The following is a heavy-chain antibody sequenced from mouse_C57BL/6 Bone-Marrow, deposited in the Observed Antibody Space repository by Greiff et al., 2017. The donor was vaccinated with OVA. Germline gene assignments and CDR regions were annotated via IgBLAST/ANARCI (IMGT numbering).Heavy chain of an antibody. Sequence: DVMLVESGGGLVQPGESLKLSCESTEYEFPSHDMSWVRKTPEKRLELVAAINSDGGSTYYPDTMKSRFIITRDNTKNTMYLQMSSLRSEDTALYYCASVTYITTVVGSYYFDYWGQGTTLTVSS. V-gene: IGHV5-2*01. D-gene: IGHD1-1*01. CDR3: ASVTYITTVVGSYYFDY. J-gene: IGHJ2*01. CDR1: EYEFPSHD. CDR2: INSDGGST.